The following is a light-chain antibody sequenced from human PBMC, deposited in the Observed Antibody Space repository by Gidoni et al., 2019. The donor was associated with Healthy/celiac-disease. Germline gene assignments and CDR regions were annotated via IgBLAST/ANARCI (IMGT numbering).Light chain of an antibody. CDR2: AAS. V-gene: IGKV3-20*01. CDR3: QQYGSSLPWT. J-gene: IGKJ1*01. Sequence: EFVFTQSPGTLSLSPGESATLSCRASHSVSSSYLAWYQQKSGQAPRLLIYAASSRATGIPDRFSGSGSGTDFTRTISRLEPEDFAVYYCQQYGSSLPWTFXXXTKVEIK. CDR1: HSVSSSY.